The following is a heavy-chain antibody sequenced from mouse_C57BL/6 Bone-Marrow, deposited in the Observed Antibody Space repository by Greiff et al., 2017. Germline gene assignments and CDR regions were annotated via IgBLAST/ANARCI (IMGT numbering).Heavy chain of an antibody. Sequence: EVMLVESGGGLMKPGGSLKLSCAATGFTFSGYGMQWVQQAPEKGLEWVADISSGSSTNYYADTVKGRFTISRDNAKNTLFLQMTSLRSEDTAMYYCARDDYDWFAYWGQGTLVTVSA. CDR2: ISSGSSTN. CDR3: ARDDYDWFAY. J-gene: IGHJ3*01. V-gene: IGHV5-17*01. D-gene: IGHD2-4*01. CDR1: GFTFSGYG.